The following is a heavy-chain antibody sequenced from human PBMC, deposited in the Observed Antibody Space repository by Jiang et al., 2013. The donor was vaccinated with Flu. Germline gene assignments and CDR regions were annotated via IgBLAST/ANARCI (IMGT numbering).Heavy chain of an antibody. J-gene: IGHJ5*02. V-gene: IGHV1-3*01. CDR1: GYTFTSYA. CDR3: ARDFAVVPARWFDP. CDR2: INAGNGNT. D-gene: IGHD2-2*01. Sequence: KASGYTFTSYAMHWVRQAPGQRLEWMGWINAGNGNTKYSQKFQGRVTITRDTSASTAYMELSSLRSEDTAVYYCARDFAVVPARWFDPWGQGTLVTVSS.